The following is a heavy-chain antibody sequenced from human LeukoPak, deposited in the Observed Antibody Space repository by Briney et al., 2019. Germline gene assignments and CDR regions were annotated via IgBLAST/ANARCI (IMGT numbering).Heavy chain of an antibody. D-gene: IGHD2-2*02. CDR2: ISGSGGST. V-gene: IGHV3-23*01. CDR1: GFTFSHYA. J-gene: IGHJ6*03. CDR3: VELTLDTVYSFYYYMDV. Sequence: PGGSLRLSCAASGFTFSHYAMTWVRQAPGKGLDWVSGISGSGGSTYYADSVKGRFTISRDNSKNTMYLQMNSLRAEDTAVYYCVELTLDTVYSFYYYMDVWGKGTTVTVSS.